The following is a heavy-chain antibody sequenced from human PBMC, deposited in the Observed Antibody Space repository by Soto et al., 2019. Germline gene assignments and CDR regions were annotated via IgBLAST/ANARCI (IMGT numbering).Heavy chain of an antibody. J-gene: IGHJ6*03. CDR3: ARDPPYSYDSSGPSYYMDV. D-gene: IGHD3-22*01. Sequence: SETLSLTCTVSGGSISSGGYYWSWIRQHPGKGLEWIGYIYYSGSTYYNPSLKSRVTISVDTSKNQFSLKLSSVTAADTAVYYCARDPPYSYDSSGPSYYMDVWGKGTTVTVSS. CDR1: GGSISSGGYY. CDR2: IYYSGST. V-gene: IGHV4-31*03.